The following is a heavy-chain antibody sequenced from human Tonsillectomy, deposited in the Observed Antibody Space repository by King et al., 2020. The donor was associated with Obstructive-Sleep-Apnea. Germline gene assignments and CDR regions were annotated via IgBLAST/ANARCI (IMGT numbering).Heavy chain of an antibody. V-gene: IGHV3-11*06. CDR2: ISGSSTYT. CDR1: GFTFSDYY. D-gene: IGHD3-22*01. Sequence: QVQLVESGGGLVKPGGSLRLSCAASGFTFSDYYMSWIRQAPWKGLEWVSCISGSSTYTNYADSVKGRFTISRDNAKNSLYLQMNSLRAEDTAVYYCARDLDYYDSSGYYPDGWFDPWGQGTLVTVSS. J-gene: IGHJ5*02. CDR3: ARDLDYYDSSGYYPDGWFDP.